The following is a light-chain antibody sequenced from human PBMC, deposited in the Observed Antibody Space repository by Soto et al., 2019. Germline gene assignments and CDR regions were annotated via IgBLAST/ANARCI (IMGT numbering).Light chain of an antibody. CDR2: EGS. Sequence: QSALTQPASVSGSPGQSITISCTGTSSDVGSYNFVSWYQQHPGKAPKLMIYEGSKRPSGVSNRFSGSKSGNTASLTISGXXXXXXXXXXCCXYAGSSTLVFGGGTKLTVL. CDR1: SSDVGSYNF. CDR3: CXYAGSSTLV. V-gene: IGLV2-23*01. J-gene: IGLJ2*01.